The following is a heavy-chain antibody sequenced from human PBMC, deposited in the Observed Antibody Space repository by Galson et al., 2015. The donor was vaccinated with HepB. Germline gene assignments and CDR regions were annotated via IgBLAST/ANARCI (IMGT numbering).Heavy chain of an antibody. J-gene: IGHJ5*02. CDR2: IYYSGST. Sequence: LSLTCTVSGGSISSYYWSWIRQPPGKGLEWIGYIYYSGSTNYNPSLKSRVTISVDMSKNQFSLKLSSVTAADTAVYYCARGPRGYYGSGSYYNSNWFDPWGQGTLVTVSS. V-gene: IGHV4-59*01. CDR1: GGSISSYY. D-gene: IGHD3-10*01. CDR3: ARGPRGYYGSGSYYNSNWFDP.